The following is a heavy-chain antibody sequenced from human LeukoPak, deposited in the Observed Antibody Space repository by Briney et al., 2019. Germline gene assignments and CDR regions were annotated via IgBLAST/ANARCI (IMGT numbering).Heavy chain of an antibody. CDR2: ISSSSSYI. V-gene: IGHV3-21*01. CDR1: GFTFSSYW. J-gene: IGHJ4*02. Sequence: GGSLRLSCAASGFTFSSYWMSWVRQAPGKGLEWVSSISSSSSYIYYADSVKGRFTISRDNAKNSLYLQMNSLRAEDTAVYYCARDWPYYYDSSGYSNYWGQGTLVTVSS. D-gene: IGHD3-22*01. CDR3: ARDWPYYYDSSGYSNY.